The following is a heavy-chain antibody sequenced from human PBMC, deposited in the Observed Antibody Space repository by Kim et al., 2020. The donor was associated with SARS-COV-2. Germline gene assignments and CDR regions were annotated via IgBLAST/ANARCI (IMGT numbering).Heavy chain of an antibody. CDR2: FYPGDSET. Sequence: GESLKISCKASGYSFPSYWIAWVRQMPGKGLEWMGIFYPGDSETRYNPSFQGQVTISADRSISTAYLQWSSLKASDTAMYYCARENWKGRERDALDIWGQGTMVTVSS. CDR1: GYSFPSYW. V-gene: IGHV5-51*01. D-gene: IGHD1-1*01. CDR3: ARENWKGRERDALDI. J-gene: IGHJ3*02.